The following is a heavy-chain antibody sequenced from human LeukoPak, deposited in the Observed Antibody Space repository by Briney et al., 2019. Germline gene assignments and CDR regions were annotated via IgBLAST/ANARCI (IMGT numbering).Heavy chain of an antibody. J-gene: IGHJ4*02. Sequence: GGSLRLSCAASGFTFSSYWMNWARQAPGKGLEWVASINHNGNVNYYVDSVKGRFTISRDNAKNSLYLQMSNLRAEDTAVYYCARDVWGSGGYWGQGMLVTVSS. D-gene: IGHD2-8*01. V-gene: IGHV3-7*03. CDR3: ARDVWGSGGY. CDR2: INHNGNVN. CDR1: GFTFSSYW.